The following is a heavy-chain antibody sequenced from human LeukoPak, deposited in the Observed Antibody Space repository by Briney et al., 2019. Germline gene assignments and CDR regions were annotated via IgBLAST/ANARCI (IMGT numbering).Heavy chain of an antibody. V-gene: IGHV4-34*01. Sequence: SETLSLTCAVYGGSFSGYYWSWIRKPPGKGLEWIGEINHSGSTNYNPSLKSRVTISVDTSKNQFSLKLSSVTAADTAVYYCARGRGRQQLVPFDYWGQGTLVTVSS. D-gene: IGHD6-13*01. J-gene: IGHJ4*02. CDR1: GGSFSGYY. CDR3: ARGRGRQQLVPFDY. CDR2: INHSGST.